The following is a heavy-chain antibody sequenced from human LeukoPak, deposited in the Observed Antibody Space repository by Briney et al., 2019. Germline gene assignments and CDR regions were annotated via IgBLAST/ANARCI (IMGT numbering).Heavy chain of an antibody. Sequence: ASEKVSCKASGYTFTGYYMHWVRQAPGQGLEWMGWINPNSGGTNYAQKFQGRVTMTRDTSISTAYMELSRLRSDDTAVYYCARHRVGATTEGRLGFDYWGQGTLVTVSS. J-gene: IGHJ4*02. V-gene: IGHV1-2*02. CDR3: ARHRVGATTEGRLGFDY. D-gene: IGHD1-26*01. CDR1: GYTFTGYY. CDR2: INPNSGGT.